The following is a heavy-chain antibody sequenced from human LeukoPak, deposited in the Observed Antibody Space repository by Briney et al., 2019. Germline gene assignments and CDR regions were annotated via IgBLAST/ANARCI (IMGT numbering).Heavy chain of an antibody. D-gene: IGHD2-2*01. J-gene: IGHJ5*02. V-gene: IGHV4-59*08. CDR2: VDKRGST. CDR3: ARGGSSCYGCHDWFDP. Sequence: SETLSLTCSVSGGSIRNYYLSWIRQPPGKGLEWIGNVDKRGSTNYNPSFKSRVTVSSDTSRNEFSLKLNSVTAADTAIYYCARGGSSCYGCHDWFDPWGQGTRVTVSS. CDR1: GGSIRNYY.